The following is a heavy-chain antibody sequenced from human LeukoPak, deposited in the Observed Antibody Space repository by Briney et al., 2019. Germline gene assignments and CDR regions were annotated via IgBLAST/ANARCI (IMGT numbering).Heavy chain of an antibody. CDR1: GASIGTSNNY. Sequence: SETLSLTCTVSGASIGTSNNYWGWIRQPPGKGLEWIGGIHYSGGTYYDPSLKSRVTISMGTSRNQFSLRLNSVTAADTAVYYCARHGQWLVRLDYWGQGTLVTVSS. CDR2: IHYSGGT. V-gene: IGHV4-39*01. J-gene: IGHJ4*02. D-gene: IGHD6-19*01. CDR3: ARHGQWLVRLDY.